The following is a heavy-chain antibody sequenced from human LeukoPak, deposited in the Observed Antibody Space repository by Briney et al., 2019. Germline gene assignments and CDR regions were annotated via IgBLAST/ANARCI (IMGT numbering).Heavy chain of an antibody. J-gene: IGHJ4*02. CDR2: ISGSDGST. D-gene: IGHD5-12*01. Sequence: PGGSLRLSCAASGFTFSNYAMSWVRQAPGKGLEWVSAISGSDGSTNYADSVKGRFTISRDISKNMLYLQMNSLRADDTAVYYCARDDTTSGYYEFGYWGQGTLVTVSS. CDR3: ARDDTTSGYYEFGY. V-gene: IGHV3-23*01. CDR1: GFTFSNYA.